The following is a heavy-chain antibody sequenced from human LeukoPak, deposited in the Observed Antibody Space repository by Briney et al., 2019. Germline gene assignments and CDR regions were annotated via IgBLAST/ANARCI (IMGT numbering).Heavy chain of an antibody. V-gene: IGHV4-34*01. CDR2: INHSGST. CDR1: GGSFSAYY. J-gene: IGHJ2*01. D-gene: IGHD5-24*01. Sequence: SETLSLTCAVYGGSFSAYYWSWIRQPPGKGLEWIGEINHSGSTNYNPSLKSRVTISVDTSKNQFALKLSSVTAADTAVYYCARYGKGRWLTSTRPFWYFDLWGRGTLVTVSS. CDR3: ARYGKGRWLTSTRPFWYFDL.